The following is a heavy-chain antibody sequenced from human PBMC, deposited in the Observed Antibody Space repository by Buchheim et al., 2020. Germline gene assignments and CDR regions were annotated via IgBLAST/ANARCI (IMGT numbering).Heavy chain of an antibody. CDR1: GFTFSSSW. CDR2: IKHDGSEK. V-gene: IGHV3-7*01. CDR3: ARAGLGFGEPHY. Sequence: EVQLVESGGGLVQPGGSLRLSCVASGFTFSSSWMNWVRQAPGKGLQWVANIKHDGSEKYYVDSVKGRFTISRDNAKNSLYLQMNSLRAEDTAVYYCARAGLGFGEPHYWGQGTL. D-gene: IGHD3-10*01. J-gene: IGHJ4*02.